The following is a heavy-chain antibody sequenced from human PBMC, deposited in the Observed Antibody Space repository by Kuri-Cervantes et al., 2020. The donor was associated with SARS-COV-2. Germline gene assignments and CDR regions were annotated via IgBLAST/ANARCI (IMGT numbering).Heavy chain of an antibody. D-gene: IGHD2-8*02. Sequence: SETLSLTCAVYSGSFSGYYWSWIRQPPGKGLEWIGEINHSGSTNYNPSLKSRVTISVDTSKNQFSLKLSSVTAADTAVYYCARGEGIVLVVYALAFDIWGQGTMVTVSS. CDR1: SGSFSGYY. CDR2: INHSGST. J-gene: IGHJ3*02. CDR3: ARGEGIVLVVYALAFDI. V-gene: IGHV4-34*01.